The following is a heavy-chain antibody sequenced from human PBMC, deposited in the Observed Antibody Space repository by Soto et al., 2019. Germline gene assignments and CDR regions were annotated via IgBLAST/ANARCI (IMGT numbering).Heavy chain of an antibody. CDR3: ARATRQLVRSNNWFAP. J-gene: IGHJ5*02. CDR1: GYTFTSYG. CDR2: INAYNGNT. D-gene: IGHD6-6*01. V-gene: IGHV1-18*01. Sequence: QVQLVQSGAEVKKPGASVKVSCKASGYTFTSYGISWVRQAPGQGLEWMGWINAYNGNTNYAQKLQGRVTMTKGTATSTAYMELRSLRSDDTAVYYCARATRQLVRSNNWFAPWGQGTLVAVSS.